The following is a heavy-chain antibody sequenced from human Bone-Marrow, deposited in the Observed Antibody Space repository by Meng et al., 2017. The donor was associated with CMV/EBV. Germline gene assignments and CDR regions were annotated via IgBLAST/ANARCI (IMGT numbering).Heavy chain of an antibody. CDR3: ARSSPLQFDY. V-gene: IGHV3-23*01. CDR2: ISASGGGA. J-gene: IGHJ4*02. CDR1: GFTFSSYA. Sequence: GGSLRLSCAASGFTFSSYAMTWVRQAAGKGLEWVSSISASGGGAFYADSVKGRFTISRDNSMNTLYLQMNTPRAEDTALYYCARSSPLQFDYWGQGTLVTVSS.